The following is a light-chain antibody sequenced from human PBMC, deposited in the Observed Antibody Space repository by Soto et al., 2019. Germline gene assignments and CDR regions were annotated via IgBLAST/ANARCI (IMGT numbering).Light chain of an antibody. CDR2: AAS. V-gene: IGKV3D-15*01. J-gene: IGKJ3*01. Sequence: DIVLTQSPGTLSLSPGERATLSCRASQSVSSSNLAWYQQKPAQAPRLLIYAASRRAPGIPARFSGSGSGTEFTLTISSLQSEDFAVYYCQQYNNWPTFGPGTKVDIK. CDR1: QSVSSSN. CDR3: QQYNNWPT.